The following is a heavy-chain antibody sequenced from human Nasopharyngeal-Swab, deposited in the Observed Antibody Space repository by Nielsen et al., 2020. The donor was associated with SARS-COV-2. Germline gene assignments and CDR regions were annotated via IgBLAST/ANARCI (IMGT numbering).Heavy chain of an antibody. CDR2: INHSGST. D-gene: IGHD3-9*01. J-gene: IGHJ6*03. Sequence: WSRQPPRKGLEWIGEINHSGSTNYNPSLKSRVTISVDTSKNQFPLKLRSVTAADTAVYYCARVTGYYYYYMDVWGKGTTVTVSS. CDR3: ARVTGYYYYYMDV. V-gene: IGHV4-34*01.